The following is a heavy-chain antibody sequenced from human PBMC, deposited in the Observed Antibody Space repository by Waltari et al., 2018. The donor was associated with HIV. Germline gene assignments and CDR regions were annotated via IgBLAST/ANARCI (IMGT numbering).Heavy chain of an antibody. V-gene: IGHV3-33*01. CDR3: ARGGPSSTSWYMWFDP. Sequence: QVRLVESGGGVVQPGRSLRLSCATSGFIFSNYDLHWVRQAPGKGREGGAIMWDEGSVKNYEDAVKGRFTISRDNSQDTAYLQMNALRDDDTAIYYCARGGPSSTSWYMWFDPWGQGTLVTVSS. J-gene: IGHJ5*02. CDR1: GFIFSNYD. D-gene: IGHD2-2*01. CDR2: MWDEGSVK.